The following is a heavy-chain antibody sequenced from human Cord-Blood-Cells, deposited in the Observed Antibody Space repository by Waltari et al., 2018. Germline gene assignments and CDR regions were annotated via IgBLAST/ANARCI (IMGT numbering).Heavy chain of an antibody. CDR1: GGTFSSYA. J-gene: IGHJ4*02. D-gene: IGHD2-2*02. CDR2: IIHIFGTA. Sequence: QVQLVQSGAEVKKPGSSVKVSCKASGGTFSSYAISWVRQAPGQGLEWMGGIIHIFGTANYAKKFQGRVTITADESTSTAYMELSSLRSEHTAVYYCARTDCSSTSCYTDFDYWGQGTLVTVSS. CDR3: ARTDCSSTSCYTDFDY. V-gene: IGHV1-69*01.